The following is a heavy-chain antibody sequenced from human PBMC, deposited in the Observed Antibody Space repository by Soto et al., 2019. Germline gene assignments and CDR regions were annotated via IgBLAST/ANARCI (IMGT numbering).Heavy chain of an antibody. Sequence: QVQLQESGPGLVKPSQTLSLTCTVSGGSISSGGYYWSWIRQHPGKGLEWIGYIYYSGSTYYNPSLTSRFTISVDTSKNQFSLKLSSVTAADTAVYYCARDSLDSSGYYYGTDYWGQGTLVTVSS. CDR3: ARDSLDSSGYYYGTDY. CDR1: GGSISSGGYY. D-gene: IGHD3-22*01. V-gene: IGHV4-31*03. J-gene: IGHJ4*02. CDR2: IYYSGST.